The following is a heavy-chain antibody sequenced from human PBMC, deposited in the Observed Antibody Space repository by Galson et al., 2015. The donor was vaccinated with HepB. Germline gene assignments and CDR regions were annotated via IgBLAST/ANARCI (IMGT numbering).Heavy chain of an antibody. V-gene: IGHV3-72*01. CDR2: TRNKAESYIT. D-gene: IGHD1-7*01. CDR3: ARSRTNPFVRFGY. CDR1: GFTFSDHH. J-gene: IGHJ4*02. Sequence: SLRLSCAASGFTFSDHHMDWVRQAPGKGLEWVGRTRNKAESYITEYAASVQGIFTISGDDSKDSLYLQMNSLKTEDTAVYYCARSRTNPFVRFGYGGQGILVTGSS.